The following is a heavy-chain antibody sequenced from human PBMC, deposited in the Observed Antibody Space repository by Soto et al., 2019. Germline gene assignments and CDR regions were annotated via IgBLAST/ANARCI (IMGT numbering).Heavy chain of an antibody. Sequence: EVQLLESGGGLVQPGGSLRLSCAASGFTFSSYAMSWVRQAPGKGLEWVSAISGSGGSTYYADSVKGRFTISRDNSKNSLYLQMNSVRAEDTAVYYCAKHLGLLWCGGGDYWGQGTLVTVSS. CDR2: ISGSGGST. J-gene: IGHJ4*02. V-gene: IGHV3-23*01. CDR1: GFTFSSYA. D-gene: IGHD3-10*01. CDR3: AKHLGLLWCGGGDY.